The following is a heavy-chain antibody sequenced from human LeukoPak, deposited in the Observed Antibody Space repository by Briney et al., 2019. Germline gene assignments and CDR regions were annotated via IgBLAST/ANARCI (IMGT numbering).Heavy chain of an antibody. D-gene: IGHD1-1*01. V-gene: IGHV3-23*01. J-gene: IGHJ4*02. CDR2: ISYSGDDT. Sequence: GGSLRLSCAASGFIFSTYAMSWVRQAPGKGLEWVSSISYSGDDTYYADSVKGRFTISRDTSKNTLYLQMSSLRAEDTALYYCAVNWNLDYWGQGTLVTVSS. CDR1: GFIFSTYA. CDR3: AVNWNLDY.